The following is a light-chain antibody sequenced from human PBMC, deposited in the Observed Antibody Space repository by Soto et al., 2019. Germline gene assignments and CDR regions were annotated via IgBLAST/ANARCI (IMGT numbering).Light chain of an antibody. CDR2: EVR. CDR1: SSDIGAYIY. J-gene: IGLJ2*01. Sequence: QSALTQPASVSGSPGQSITISCTGTSSDIGAYIYVSWYQQLPGKAPKVLIFEVRNRPSGVSTRFSGSKSANTSSLTISGLQPDDEGDYYCSSHTTNNTWIFGGGTKVTVL. CDR3: SSHTTNNTWI. V-gene: IGLV2-14*01.